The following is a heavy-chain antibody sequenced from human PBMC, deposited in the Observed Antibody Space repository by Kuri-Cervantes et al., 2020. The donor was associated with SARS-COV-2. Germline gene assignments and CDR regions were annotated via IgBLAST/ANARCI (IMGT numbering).Heavy chain of an antibody. CDR2: INHSGST. CDR3: ARGPRWSIAASFDY. CDR1: GGSFSGYY. D-gene: IGHD6-6*01. J-gene: IGHJ4*02. Sequence: GSLRLSCAVYGGSFSGYYWSWIRQPPGKGLEWTGEINHSGSTNYNPSLKSRVTISVDTSKNQFSLKLSSVTAADTAVYYCARGPRWSIAASFDYWGQGTLVTVSS. V-gene: IGHV4-34*01.